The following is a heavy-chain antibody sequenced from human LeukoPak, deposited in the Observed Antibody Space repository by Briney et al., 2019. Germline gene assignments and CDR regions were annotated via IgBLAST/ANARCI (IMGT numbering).Heavy chain of an antibody. CDR2: IFYSGST. V-gene: IGHV4-39*01. Sequence: SGTLSLTCTVSGGSISSGSYFWGWIRQPPGKGLEWIGSIFYSGSTYYNPSLNSRVTISIDTSKNQFSLRLSSVTAADTAVYYCARQMNTVTADYWGQGTLVTVSS. CDR3: ARQMNTVTADY. J-gene: IGHJ4*02. D-gene: IGHD4-17*01. CDR1: GGSISSGSYF.